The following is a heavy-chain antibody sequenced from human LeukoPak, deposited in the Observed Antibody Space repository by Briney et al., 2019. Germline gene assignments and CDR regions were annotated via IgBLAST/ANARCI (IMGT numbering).Heavy chain of an antibody. CDR3: ARGRRVRAPNFDY. J-gene: IGHJ4*02. CDR1: GEPFSGYS. Sequence: SETLSLTCAVYGEPFSGYSWSWIPHPPGKGREWIGEINRSGSTSYNLSLKSRVTISVDTSKSQLSLQLSSVTAADTAVYYCARGRRVRAPNFDYWGQGTLLTVSS. V-gene: IGHV4-34*01. CDR2: INRSGST.